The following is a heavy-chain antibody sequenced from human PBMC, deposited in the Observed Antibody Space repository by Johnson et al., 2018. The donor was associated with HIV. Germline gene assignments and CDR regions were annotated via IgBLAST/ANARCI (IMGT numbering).Heavy chain of an antibody. CDR2: ISSSGSTI. CDR3: AKHPEAFDI. V-gene: IGHV3-11*04. Sequence: VQLVESGGGLIQPGGSLRLSCAASGFTVSSNYMSWVRQAQGKGLEWVSYISSSGSTIYYEDSVKGRFIISRDNAKNSLYLQMNSLRAEDTAVYYCAKHPEAFDIWGQGTMVTVSS. J-gene: IGHJ3*02. CDR1: GFTVSSNY.